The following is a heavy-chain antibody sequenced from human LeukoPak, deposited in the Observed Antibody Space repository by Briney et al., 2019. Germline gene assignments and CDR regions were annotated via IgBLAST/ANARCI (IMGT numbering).Heavy chain of an antibody. J-gene: IGHJ3*02. CDR2: TSYDGSNK. CDR1: GFTFSSYS. Sequence: GGSLRLSCAASGFTFSSYSMHWVRQAPGKGLEWVALTSYDGSNKYYADSVKGRFTISRDNSKNTLYLQMNSLRAEDTAVYYCAREWIDVGAAFDIWGQGTMVTVSS. D-gene: IGHD2-2*03. CDR3: AREWIDVGAAFDI. V-gene: IGHV3-30-3*01.